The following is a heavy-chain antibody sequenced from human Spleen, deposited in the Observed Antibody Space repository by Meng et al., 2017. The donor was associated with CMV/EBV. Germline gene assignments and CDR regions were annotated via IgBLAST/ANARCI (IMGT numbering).Heavy chain of an antibody. J-gene: IGHJ5*02. D-gene: IGHD2-2*01. V-gene: IGHV3-21*01. CDR1: GFTFISYN. CDR2: IRSGRGYI. Sequence: GESLKISCGASGFTFISYNMNWVRQAPGKGLEWVASIRSGRGYINYADSVKGRFTISRDNAKNSLYLQMNSLRAEDTAVYYCARDYCSSTSCFPPWFDPWGQGTLVTVSS. CDR3: ARDYCSSTSCFPPWFDP.